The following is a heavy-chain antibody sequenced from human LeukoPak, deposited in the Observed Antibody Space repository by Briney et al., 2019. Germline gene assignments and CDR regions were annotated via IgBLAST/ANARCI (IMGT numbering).Heavy chain of an antibody. CDR3: ARRSWGSGSYYEYYYGMDV. V-gene: IGHV5-10-1*01. CDR2: IDPSDSYI. CDR1: GYSFTSYW. J-gene: IGHJ6*01. D-gene: IGHD3-10*01. Sequence: GESLKISCKGSGYSFTSYWISWVRQMPGKGLEWMGRIDPSDSYINYSPSFQGHVTISAEKSINTAYLQWSSLKASDTAMYFCARRSWGSGSYYEYYYGMDVWGQGTTVTVSS.